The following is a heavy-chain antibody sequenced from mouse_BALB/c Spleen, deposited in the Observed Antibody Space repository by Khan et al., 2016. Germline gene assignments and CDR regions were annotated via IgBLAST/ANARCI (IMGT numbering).Heavy chain of an antibody. D-gene: IGHD3-1*01. CDR2: ISNGGGST. J-gene: IGHJ2*01. CDR3: ARGRRARADGYFAY. V-gene: IGHV5-12-2*01. CDR1: GFTFSSYT. Sequence: EVELVESGGGLVQPGGSLKLSCAASGFTFSSYTMSWVRQTPEKRLEWVAYISNGGGSTYYPDTVKGRFTISRDNAKNTLYLQMSSLKSEDTAMYYCARGRRARADGYFAYWGQGTTLTVSS.